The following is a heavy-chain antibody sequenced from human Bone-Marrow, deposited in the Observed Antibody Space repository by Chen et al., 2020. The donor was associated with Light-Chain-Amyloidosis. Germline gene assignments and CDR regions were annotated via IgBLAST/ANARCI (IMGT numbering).Heavy chain of an antibody. CDR2: IVGLTDAI. V-gene: IGHV3-48*01. J-gene: IGHJ4*02. CDR3: ARDSGESAADDL. D-gene: IGHD6-13*01. CDR1: GLTFSGYS. Sequence: VRLVESGGGLVQPGGSLRLSCAASGLTFSGYSMNWVRQTPGKGLEWISYIVGLTDAIFYANSVRGRFTISRDNAKRSLYLQMNSLRVEDTAVYYCARDSGESAADDLWGQGTLVTVSP.